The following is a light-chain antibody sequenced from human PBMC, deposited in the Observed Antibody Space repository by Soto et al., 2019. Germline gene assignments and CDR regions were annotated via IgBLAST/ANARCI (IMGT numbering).Light chain of an antibody. CDR1: SGSIATNY. V-gene: IGLV6-57*03. CDR3: QSYDSSNHGV. Sequence: NFMLTQPHSVSESPGKTVTISCTRSSGSIATNYVQWFQQRPGSAPIIVIYEDDQRPSGVPDRFSGSIDSSSNSASLTISGLQTEYEADYYCQSYDSSNHGVFGGGTKLTVL. CDR2: EDD. J-gene: IGLJ3*02.